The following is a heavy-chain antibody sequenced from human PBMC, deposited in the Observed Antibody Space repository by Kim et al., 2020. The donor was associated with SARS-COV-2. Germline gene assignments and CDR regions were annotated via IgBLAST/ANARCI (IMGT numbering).Heavy chain of an antibody. CDR3: ARGYDNLDF. J-gene: IGHJ4*02. CDR1: GYRFSGYG. CDR2: INTYNGDT. V-gene: IGHV1-18*01. Sequence: ASVKVSCKASGYRFSGYGVSWVRQAPGQGLDWVGWINTYNGDTNYADKVQGRVTMTTDTSTGTVYMELRSLRSDDTAVYYCARGYDNLDFLGQGTLVTVSS. D-gene: IGHD3-22*01.